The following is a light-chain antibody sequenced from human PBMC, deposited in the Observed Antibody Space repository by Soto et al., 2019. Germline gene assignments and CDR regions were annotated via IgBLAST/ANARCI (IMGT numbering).Light chain of an antibody. CDR3: QQSYSTLPYS. CDR1: QSISSY. CDR2: AAS. J-gene: IGKJ2*01. Sequence: DIQMTQSPSSLSASVGDRVTITCRASQSISSYLNWYQQKPGKAPKLLIYAASSLPSEVPSRFSGSGSGTDFTLTSSSLQPEDFATYYCQQSYSTLPYSFGQGTKMEIK. V-gene: IGKV1-39*01.